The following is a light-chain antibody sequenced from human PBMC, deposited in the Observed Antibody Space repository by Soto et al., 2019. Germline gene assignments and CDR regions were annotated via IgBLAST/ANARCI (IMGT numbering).Light chain of an antibody. Sequence: QSVLTQPPSVSGAPGQTVTISCTGNSSNLGAGYDVHWYQQLPGAAPKLVIFGNRNRPSGVSERFSGSKSGTTASLAITGFQAEDEADYYCQAYDYSLTASVFGGGTKLTVL. CDR1: SSNLGAGYD. CDR3: QAYDYSLTASV. V-gene: IGLV1-40*01. J-gene: IGLJ3*02. CDR2: GNR.